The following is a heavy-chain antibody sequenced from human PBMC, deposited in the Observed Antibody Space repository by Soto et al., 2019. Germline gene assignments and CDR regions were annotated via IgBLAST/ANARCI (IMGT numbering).Heavy chain of an antibody. Sequence: PSETLSLTCTVSGGSISSSSYYWGWIRQPPGKGLEWIGSIFYSGSTYYNPSLKSRVTISVDTSKNQFSLKLTSVTAADTAVYYCARAPGGQYGMDVWGQGTTVTVSS. J-gene: IGHJ6*02. CDR1: GGSISSSSYY. CDR2: IFYSGST. D-gene: IGHD2-15*01. V-gene: IGHV4-39*01. CDR3: ARAPGGQYGMDV.